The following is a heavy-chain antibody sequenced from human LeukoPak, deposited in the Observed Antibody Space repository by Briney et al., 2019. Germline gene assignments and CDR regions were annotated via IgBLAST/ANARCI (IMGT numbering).Heavy chain of an antibody. D-gene: IGHD6-13*01. V-gene: IGHV4-59*01. Sequence: SETLSLTCTVSGGSISSYYWSWIRQPPGKGLEWIGDIYYSGSTNYNPSLKSRVTISVDTSKNQFSLKLSSVTAADTAVYYCASSEKYSSSWPNWFDPWGQGTLVTVSS. CDR1: GGSISSYY. J-gene: IGHJ5*02. CDR2: IYYSGST. CDR3: ASSEKYSSSWPNWFDP.